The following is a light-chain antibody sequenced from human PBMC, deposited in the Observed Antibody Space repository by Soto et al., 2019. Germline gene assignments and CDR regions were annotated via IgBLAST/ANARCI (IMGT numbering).Light chain of an antibody. CDR3: SSYAGNSYV. V-gene: IGLV2-8*01. CDR1: SSDVGDYDY. Sequence: QSALTQPPSASGSPGQSVSISCTGTSSDVGDYDYVSWYQQHHPGKAPKLLIYEVNKRPSGVPDRFSGSKSGNTASLTVSGLQAEDEADYYCSSYAGNSYVFGTGTKVTVL. CDR2: EVN. J-gene: IGLJ1*01.